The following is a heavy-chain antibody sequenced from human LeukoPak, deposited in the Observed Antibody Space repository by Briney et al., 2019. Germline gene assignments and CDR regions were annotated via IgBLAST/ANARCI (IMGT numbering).Heavy chain of an antibody. D-gene: IGHD3-22*01. CDR1: DSISSGDNY. J-gene: IGHJ4*02. CDR3: ARASYSYDINGWVPFDY. V-gene: IGHV4-61*02. Sequence: PSETLSLTCTVSDSISSGDNYWSWIRQPAGRGLEWIGRIYTSGSTNYNPSLKSRVTISGDTSKNQFSLRLSSVTAADTAVYYCARASYSYDINGWVPFDYWGQGTLVTVSS. CDR2: IYTSGST.